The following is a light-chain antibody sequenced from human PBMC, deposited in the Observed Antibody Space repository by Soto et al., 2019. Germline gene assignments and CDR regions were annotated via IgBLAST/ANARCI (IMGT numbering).Light chain of an antibody. J-gene: IGKJ4*01. CDR2: WAS. Sequence: DIVMTQSPDSLAVSLGERATINCKSSQRLYSSNNKNYLAWYQQKPGQPPKLLIYWASTRESGVPDRFSGSGSGTDFTLTISSLQAEDVAVYYCQQYYSTPLTFGGGTKVEIK. CDR1: QRLYSSNNKNY. V-gene: IGKV4-1*01. CDR3: QQYYSTPLT.